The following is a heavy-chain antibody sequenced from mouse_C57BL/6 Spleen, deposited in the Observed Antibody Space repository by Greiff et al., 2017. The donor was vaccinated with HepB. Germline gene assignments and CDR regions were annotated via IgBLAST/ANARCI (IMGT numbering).Heavy chain of an antibody. V-gene: IGHV1-9*01. D-gene: IGHD1-1*01. J-gene: IGHJ1*03. CDR2: ILPGSGST. Sequence: QVQLQQSGAELMKPGASVKLSCKATGYTFTGYWIEWVKQRPGHGLEWIGEILPGSGSTNYNEKFKGNATFTADTSSNTAYMQLSSLTTEDSAIYYCARAGYYGSSYWYFDVWGTGTTVTVSS. CDR1: GYTFTGYW. CDR3: ARAGYYGSSYWYFDV.